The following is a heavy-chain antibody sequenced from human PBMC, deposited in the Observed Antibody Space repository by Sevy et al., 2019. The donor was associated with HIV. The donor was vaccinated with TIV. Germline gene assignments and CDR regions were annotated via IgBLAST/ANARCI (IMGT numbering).Heavy chain of an antibody. J-gene: IGHJ6*02. CDR2: IRQDGSEK. Sequence: EGSLRLSCAVSGFTFRNFWMSWVRQAPGKGLEWVANIRQDGSEKYYVDSVRGRFTISRDNAKNSLFLQLNSLRADDTAIYYCANAYFGSGTSYGMDLWGRGTTVTVSS. CDR1: GFTFRNFW. CDR3: ANAYFGSGTSYGMDL. V-gene: IGHV3-7*01. D-gene: IGHD3-10*01.